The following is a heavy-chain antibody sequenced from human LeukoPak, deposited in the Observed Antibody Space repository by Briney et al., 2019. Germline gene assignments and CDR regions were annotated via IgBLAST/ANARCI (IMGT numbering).Heavy chain of an antibody. J-gene: IGHJ4*02. CDR1: GYTFTSYW. V-gene: IGHV5-51*01. CDR2: IYPGDSDT. CDR3: ARRWDTLEFFDY. D-gene: IGHD3-10*01. Sequence: ASVKVSCKASGYTFTSYWIGWVRQMPGKGLEWMGIIYPGDSDTRYSPSFQGQVTISADKSISIAYLQWSSLKASDTAMYYCARRWDTLEFFDYWGQGTLVTVSS.